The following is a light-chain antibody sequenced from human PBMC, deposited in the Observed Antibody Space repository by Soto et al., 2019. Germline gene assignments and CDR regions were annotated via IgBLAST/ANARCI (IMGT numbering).Light chain of an antibody. J-gene: IGKJ4*01. V-gene: IGKV3-15*01. Sequence: ETVMTQSPATLSVSPGERATLSCRASQSVSINLAWYQQKPGQAPRLLIYGASTRATGFPARFSGSVSGTDFTLTISSLQSEDFAVYYCQQYNNWPFTFGGGTKVEIK. CDR3: QQYNNWPFT. CDR2: GAS. CDR1: QSVSIN.